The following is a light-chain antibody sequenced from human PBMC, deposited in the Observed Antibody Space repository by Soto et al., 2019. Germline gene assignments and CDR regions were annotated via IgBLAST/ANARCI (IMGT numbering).Light chain of an antibody. CDR2: DAS. J-gene: IGKJ4*01. Sequence: EIVLTQSPATLSLSPGERATLSCRASQSVNSYLAWYQQKPGQAPRLLIYDASNRATGIPARFSGGGSGTDFTLTICSLEPEDFAVYYCQQRSSWPLLTFGGGTKVEIK. V-gene: IGKV3-11*01. CDR3: QQRSSWPLLT. CDR1: QSVNSY.